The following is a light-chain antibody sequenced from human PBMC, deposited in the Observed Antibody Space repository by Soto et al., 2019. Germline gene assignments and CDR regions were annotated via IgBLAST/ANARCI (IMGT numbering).Light chain of an antibody. J-gene: IGKJ1*01. CDR3: QQYNSYGT. Sequence: DIQMTQSPSTLSASVGDRVTITCRASQSISSWLAWYQQKPGKAPKLLIYDASSLESGVPSRFSGSGSGTEFTLTISSLQPDDFATYYCQQYNSYGTFCQGTKVEI. CDR2: DAS. V-gene: IGKV1-5*01. CDR1: QSISSW.